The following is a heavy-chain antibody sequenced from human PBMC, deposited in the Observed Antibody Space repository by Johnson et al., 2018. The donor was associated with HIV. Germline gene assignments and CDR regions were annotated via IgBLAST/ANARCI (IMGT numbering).Heavy chain of an antibody. Sequence: QVQLVESGEGVVQPGRSLRLSCASSGFTFSSYAMHWVRQAPGKGLEWVAVISYDGNNKYYADSVKGRFSISRDNSKNTLYLQMNSLRPEDTALYYCVKDIRNRSSSPRGAFDLWGQGTMVAVSS. CDR1: GFTFSSYA. CDR3: VKDIRNRSSSPRGAFDL. D-gene: IGHD6-13*01. V-gene: IGHV3-30*04. J-gene: IGHJ3*01. CDR2: ISYDGNNK.